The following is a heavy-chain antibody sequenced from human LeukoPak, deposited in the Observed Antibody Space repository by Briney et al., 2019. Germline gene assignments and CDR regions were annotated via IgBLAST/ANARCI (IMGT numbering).Heavy chain of an antibody. CDR2: IDQDGSEK. D-gene: IGHD1-7*01. J-gene: IGHJ4*02. CDR3: AKASPRGWYHWNYYFDN. CDR1: TFSFPTYW. V-gene: IGHV3-7*05. Sequence: GGSLGLSCAASTFSFPTYWMTWVRQAPGKGLEWLANIDQDGSEKNYVDSVKGRFTISRDNTKNSLYLQMNSLRTEDTAFYYCAKASPRGWYHWNYYFDNWGQGTLVTVSS.